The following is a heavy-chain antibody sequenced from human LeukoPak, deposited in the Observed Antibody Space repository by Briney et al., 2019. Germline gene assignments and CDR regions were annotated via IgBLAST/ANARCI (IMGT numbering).Heavy chain of an antibody. CDR3: AKDRYCTSANCYQVGAFDI. CDR2: ISGSGGST. CDR1: GFTFSSYA. D-gene: IGHD2-2*01. J-gene: IGHJ3*02. V-gene: IGHV3-23*01. Sequence: GGSLRLSCAASGFTFSSYAMSWVRQAPGKGLEWVSAISGSGGSTYYADSVKGRFTISRDNSKNTLYLQMNSLRAEDTAVYYCAKDRYCTSANCYQVGAFDIWGQGTMVTVSS.